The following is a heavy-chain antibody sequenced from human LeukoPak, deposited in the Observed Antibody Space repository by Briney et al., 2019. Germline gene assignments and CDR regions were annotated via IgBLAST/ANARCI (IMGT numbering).Heavy chain of an antibody. D-gene: IGHD1-7*01. CDR2: INPNSGGT. J-gene: IGHJ4*02. CDR1: GYTFTGYY. Sequence: ASVKVSCKASGYTFTGYYMHWVRQAPGQGLEWMGWINPNSGGTNYAQKFQGRVTMTRDTSISTAYMELSRLRSDDTAVYYCARANFRGTGTTVGYWGQGTLVTVSS. CDR3: ARANFRGTGTTVGY. V-gene: IGHV1-2*02.